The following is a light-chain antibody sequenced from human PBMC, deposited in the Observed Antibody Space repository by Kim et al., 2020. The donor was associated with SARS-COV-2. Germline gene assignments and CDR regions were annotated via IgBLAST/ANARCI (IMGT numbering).Light chain of an antibody. J-gene: IGKJ5*01. V-gene: IGKV3D-15*01. CDR3: QQYKNWPPIT. CDR1: QSVRTD. CDR2: GAS. Sequence: SPGERATLSCRTSQSVRTDLAWYQQKSGQAPRLLIYGASPRATGIPARFSGSGSGTEFTLTISGLQSEDLAVYYCQQYKNWPPITFGQGTRLEIK.